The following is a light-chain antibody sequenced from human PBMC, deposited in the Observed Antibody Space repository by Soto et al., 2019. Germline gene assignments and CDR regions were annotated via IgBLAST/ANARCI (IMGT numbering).Light chain of an antibody. Sequence: EIVLTQSPATLSLSPGERATLSCRASQSVSSYLAWYKQKPGQAPRLLIYDASNRATGIPARFSGSGSGTDFTLTISSLEPEDFAVYYCQQRSNWLTFGPGTKVDIK. J-gene: IGKJ3*01. CDR2: DAS. V-gene: IGKV3-11*01. CDR1: QSVSSY. CDR3: QQRSNWLT.